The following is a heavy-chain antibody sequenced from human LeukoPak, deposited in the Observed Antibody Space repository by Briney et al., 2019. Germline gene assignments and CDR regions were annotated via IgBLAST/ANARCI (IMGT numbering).Heavy chain of an antibody. Sequence: PGGSLRLSCAASGFTFSSYGMNWVRQAPGKGLEWVSGISWNSGDIDYADSVKGRFTISRDNAKNALYLQMNSLRAEDMALYFCAKDTAYSTSYEGYFDSWGQGTLVTVSS. CDR1: GFTFSSYG. V-gene: IGHV3-9*03. D-gene: IGHD6-13*01. CDR3: AKDTAYSTSYEGYFDS. J-gene: IGHJ4*02. CDR2: ISWNSGDI.